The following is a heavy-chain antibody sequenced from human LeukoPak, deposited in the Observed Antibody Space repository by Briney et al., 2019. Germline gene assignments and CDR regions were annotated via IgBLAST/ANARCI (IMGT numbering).Heavy chain of an antibody. V-gene: IGHV4-34*01. J-gene: IGHJ5*02. CDR2: INHSGST. CDR1: GGSFSGYY. CDR3: ARDVYDFWSGRNNWFDP. D-gene: IGHD3-3*01. Sequence: SETLSLTCAVYGGSFSGYYWSWIRQPPGKGLEWIGEINHSGSTNYNPSLKSRVTISVDTSKNQFSPKLSSVTAADTAVYYCARDVYDFWSGRNNWFDPWGQGTLVTVSS.